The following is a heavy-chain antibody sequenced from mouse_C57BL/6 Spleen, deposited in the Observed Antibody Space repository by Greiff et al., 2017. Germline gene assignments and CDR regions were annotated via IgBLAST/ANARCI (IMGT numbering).Heavy chain of an antibody. V-gene: IGHV1-9*01. CDR3: ARFYINYHVGNAMDY. CDR1: GYTFTGYW. Sequence: QVQLQQSGAELMKPGASVKLSCKASGYTFTGYWIEWVKQRPGHGLVWIGEILPGSGSTNYNEKFKGKATFTADTSSNTAYMQLSSLTTEDSAIYYCARFYINYHVGNAMDYWGQGTSVTVSS. D-gene: IGHD2-5*01. J-gene: IGHJ4*01. CDR2: ILPGSGST.